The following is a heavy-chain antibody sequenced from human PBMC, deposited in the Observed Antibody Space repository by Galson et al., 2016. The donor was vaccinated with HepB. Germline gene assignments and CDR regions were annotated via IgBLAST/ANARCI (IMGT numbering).Heavy chain of an antibody. CDR3: STAVASGYFGAGALLGFDS. CDR2: IYAGGTP. Sequence: SLRLSCAASEFTVSNKYMAWVRQAPGKGLEWLSVIYAGGTPYYSDSARGRLIISRDSSTNTLHLHMKNLRVEDTAIYYCSTAVASGYFGAGALLGFDSWGQGKLVIVSS. CDR1: EFTVSNKY. D-gene: IGHD3-10*01. J-gene: IGHJ4*02. V-gene: IGHV3-53*01.